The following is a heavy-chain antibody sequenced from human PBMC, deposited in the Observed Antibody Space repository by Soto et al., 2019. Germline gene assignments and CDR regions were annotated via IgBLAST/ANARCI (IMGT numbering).Heavy chain of an antibody. CDR2: IYYSGST. CDR1: GGSISSGGYY. V-gene: IGHV4-31*03. J-gene: IGHJ4*02. D-gene: IGHD6-25*01. Sequence: QVQLQESGPGLVKPSQTLSLTCTVSGGSISSGGYYWSWIRQHPGKGLEWIGYIYYSGSTYYNPPSRSGLTIQLNRSKTRFPLNLAPVPPADTAVNYCAGAVDEAAAGAFAYWGQGTLVTVS. CDR3: AGAVDEAAAGAFAY.